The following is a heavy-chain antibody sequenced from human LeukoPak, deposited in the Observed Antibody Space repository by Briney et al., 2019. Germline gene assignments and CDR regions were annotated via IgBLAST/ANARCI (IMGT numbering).Heavy chain of an antibody. Sequence: SETLSLTCTVSGGSISSGGYYRSWIRQPPGKGLEWIGYIYHSGSTYYNPSLKSRVTISVDRSKNQFSLKLSSVTAADTAVYYCARDHLPDYDILTGYITPGAFDIWGQGTMVTVSS. CDR3: ARDHLPDYDILTGYITPGAFDI. CDR2: IYHSGST. V-gene: IGHV4-30-2*01. D-gene: IGHD3-9*01. CDR1: GGSISSGGYY. J-gene: IGHJ3*02.